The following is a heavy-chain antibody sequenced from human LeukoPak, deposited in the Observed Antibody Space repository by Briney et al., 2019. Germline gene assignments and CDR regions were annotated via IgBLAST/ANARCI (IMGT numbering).Heavy chain of an antibody. D-gene: IGHD3-10*01. CDR1: GYTFTSYG. V-gene: IGHV1-18*01. CDR2: ISAYNGNT. Sequence: ASVKVSCKASGYTFTSYGISWVRQAPGQGLEWMGWISAYNGNTNYAQKLQGRVTMTTDTSTSTAYMELRSLRSDDTAVCYCARERGLEFHDAFDIWGQGTMVTVSS. CDR3: ARERGLEFHDAFDI. J-gene: IGHJ3*02.